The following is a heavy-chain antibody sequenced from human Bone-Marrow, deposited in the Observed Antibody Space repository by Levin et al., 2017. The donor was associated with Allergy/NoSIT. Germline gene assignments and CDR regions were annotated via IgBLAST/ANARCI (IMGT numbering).Heavy chain of an antibody. Sequence: SCAASGFTFSSYGMHWVRQAPGKGLEWVAVISYDGSNKYYADSVKGRFTISRDNSKNTLYLQMNSLRAEDTAVYYCAKDLTAYCSSTSLGWKCTYYYYGMDVWGQGTTVTVSS. V-gene: IGHV3-30*18. J-gene: IGHJ6*02. D-gene: IGHD2-2*01. CDR1: GFTFSSYG. CDR3: AKDLTAYCSSTSLGWKCTYYYYGMDV. CDR2: ISYDGSNK.